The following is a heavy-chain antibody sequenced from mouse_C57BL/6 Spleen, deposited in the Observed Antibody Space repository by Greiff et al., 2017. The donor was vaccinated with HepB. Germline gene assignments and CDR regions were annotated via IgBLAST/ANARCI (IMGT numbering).Heavy chain of an antibody. D-gene: IGHD1-1*01. CDR1: GYTFTDYY. Sequence: VQLQQSGPELVKPGASVKISCKASGYTFTDYYMNWVKQSHGKSLEWIGDINPNNGGTSYNQKFKGKATLTVDKSSSTAYMELRSLTSEDSAVYYCARNPYYGSSYRYFDVWGTGTTVTVSS. CDR3: ARNPYYGSSYRYFDV. V-gene: IGHV1-26*01. CDR2: INPNNGGT. J-gene: IGHJ1*03.